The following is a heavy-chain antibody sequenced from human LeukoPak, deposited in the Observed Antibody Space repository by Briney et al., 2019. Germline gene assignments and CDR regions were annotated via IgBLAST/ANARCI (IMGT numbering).Heavy chain of an antibody. CDR2: LSSGGGST. J-gene: IGHJ4*02. CDR1: GFTFSNYA. CDR3: AKLNGYSSSWFDY. V-gene: IGHV3-23*01. Sequence: GGSLRLSCAASGFTFSNYAMSWVRQAPGKGLEWVSGLSSGGGSTYYADSVKGRFTISRDSPKNTLYLQMNSLRAGDTAVYYCAKLNGYSSSWFDYWGQGTLVTVSS. D-gene: IGHD6-13*01.